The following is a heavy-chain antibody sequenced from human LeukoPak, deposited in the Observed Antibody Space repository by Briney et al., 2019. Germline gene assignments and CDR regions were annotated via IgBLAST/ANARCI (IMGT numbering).Heavy chain of an antibody. Sequence: GGSLRLSCAASGFTFSDYYMNWVRQAPGKGLEWVSRINSDGSSTSYADSVKGRFTISRDNAKNTLYLQMNSLRAEDTAVYYCARRGPFLMDVWGKGTTVTVSS. CDR1: GFTFSDYY. CDR2: INSDGSST. D-gene: IGHD3-10*01. CDR3: ARRGPFLMDV. V-gene: IGHV3-74*01. J-gene: IGHJ6*04.